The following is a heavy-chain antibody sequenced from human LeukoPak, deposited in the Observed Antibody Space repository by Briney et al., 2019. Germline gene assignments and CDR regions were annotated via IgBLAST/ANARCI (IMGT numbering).Heavy chain of an antibody. CDR3: AKAEYTYGLAY. V-gene: IGHV1-2*06. D-gene: IGHD5-18*01. CDR2: INPNSGYT. Sequence: ASVKVSCKASGYTFTGYYMHWVRQAPGQGLEWMGRINPNSGYTNYAQKFQGRVTMTRDTSISTAYMELSRLRSDDTAVYYCAKAEYTYGLAYWGQGTLVTASS. J-gene: IGHJ4*02. CDR1: GYTFTGYY.